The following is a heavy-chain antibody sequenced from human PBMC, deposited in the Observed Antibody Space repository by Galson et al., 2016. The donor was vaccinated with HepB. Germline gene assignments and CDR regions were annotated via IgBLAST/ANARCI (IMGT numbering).Heavy chain of an antibody. D-gene: IGHD2-2*01. CDR1: GFTLSSYA. V-gene: IGHV3-23*01. J-gene: IGHJ4*02. CDR3: AKGRRSGCSSTSCYPFDH. Sequence: SLRLSCPGTGFTLSSYAMHWFRQAPGKGLEWVSAISGSGSSTYYAASVKGRFTISRDKSSNTLYLQMNPLIAEDTAVYYCAKGRRSGCSSTSCYPFDHWGQGTLVTVSS. CDR2: ISGSGSST.